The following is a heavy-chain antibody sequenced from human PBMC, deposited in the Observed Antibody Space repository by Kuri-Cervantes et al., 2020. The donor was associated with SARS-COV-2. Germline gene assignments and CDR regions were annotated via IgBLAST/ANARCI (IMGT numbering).Heavy chain of an antibody. Sequence: ESLKISCAVYGGSFSDYYWSWIRQPPGKGLEWIGEINHSGSTNYNPSLKSRVTISVDTSKNQFSLKLSSVTAADTAVYYCASQSGYSSSRYRLRWFDPWGQGTLVTVSS. D-gene: IGHD6-13*01. CDR2: INHSGST. CDR3: ASQSGYSSSRYRLRWFDP. CDR1: GGSFSDYY. J-gene: IGHJ5*02. V-gene: IGHV4-34*01.